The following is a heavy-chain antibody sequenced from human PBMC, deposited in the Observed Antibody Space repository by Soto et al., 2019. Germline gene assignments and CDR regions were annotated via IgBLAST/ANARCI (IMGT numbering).Heavy chain of an antibody. V-gene: IGHV4-4*07. D-gene: IGHD1-26*01. CDR2: IYTSGST. CDR3: ARTVGAAYYFDF. CDR1: GDSMTKYY. J-gene: IGHJ4*02. Sequence: QVQLQESGPGLVKPSETLSLTCTVSGDSMTKYYWSWIRQPAGKGLEWIGRIYTSGSTNYNPSLKSRVTMSLDTSNNHFSLNLKSVTAADTAMYYCARTVGAAYYFDFWGQGALVTVSS.